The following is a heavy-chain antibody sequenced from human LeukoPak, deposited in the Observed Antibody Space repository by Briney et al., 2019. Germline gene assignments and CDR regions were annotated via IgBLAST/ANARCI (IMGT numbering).Heavy chain of an antibody. J-gene: IGHJ4*02. V-gene: IGHV4-39*01. Sequence: EPSETLSLTCTVSGASISTSSYYWAWIRQPPGKGLEWIGTIYYTGTTYYNPSLKSRVTMSVDKSKNQFSLKLNSLTAADTAVYYCARPLAATVFIDYWGQGTLVTVSS. CDR2: IYYTGTT. CDR3: ARPLAATVFIDY. D-gene: IGHD2-15*01. CDR1: GASISTSSYY.